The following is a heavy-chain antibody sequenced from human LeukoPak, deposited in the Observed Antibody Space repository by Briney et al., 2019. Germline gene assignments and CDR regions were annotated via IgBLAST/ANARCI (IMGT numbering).Heavy chain of an antibody. D-gene: IGHD3-16*01. CDR3: AQGWGPDGNWFDP. CDR2: IYYSGST. CDR1: GGSISSYY. V-gene: IGHV4-59*01. J-gene: IGHJ5*02. Sequence: SETLSLTCTVSGGSISSYYWSWIRQPPGKGLEWIGYIYYSGSTNYNPSLKSRVTISVDTSKNQFSLKLSSVTAADTAVYYCAQGWGPDGNWFDPWGQGTLVTVSS.